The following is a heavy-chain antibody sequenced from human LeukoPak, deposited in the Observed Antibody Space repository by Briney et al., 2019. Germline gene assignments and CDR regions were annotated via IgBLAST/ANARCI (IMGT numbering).Heavy chain of an antibody. V-gene: IGHV4-4*07. D-gene: IGHD6-19*01. CDR3: AGGGHSGWYKGYNWFDP. Sequence: SETLSLTCTVSGGSISSYYWSWIRQPAGKGLEWIGRIYTSGSTNYNPSLKSRVTMSVDTSKNQFSLKLSSVTAADTAVYYCAGGGHSGWYKGYNWFDPWGQGTLVTVSS. J-gene: IGHJ5*02. CDR2: IYTSGST. CDR1: GGSISSYY.